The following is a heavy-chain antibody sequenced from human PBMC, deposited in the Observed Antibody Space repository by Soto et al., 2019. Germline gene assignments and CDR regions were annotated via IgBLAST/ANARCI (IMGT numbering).Heavy chain of an antibody. Sequence: ASVKVSCKASGGSFSNYAVNWVRQAPGQGLEWMGGIIPMFDTTNNAQKFQGRVTITADESTSTAYMELSSLRSADTAVYYCAIRTYSFDSIGYDGAFDIWGQGTVVTVSS. CDR3: AIRTYSFDSIGYDGAFDI. D-gene: IGHD3-22*01. V-gene: IGHV1-69*13. J-gene: IGHJ3*02. CDR2: IIPMFDTT. CDR1: GGSFSNYA.